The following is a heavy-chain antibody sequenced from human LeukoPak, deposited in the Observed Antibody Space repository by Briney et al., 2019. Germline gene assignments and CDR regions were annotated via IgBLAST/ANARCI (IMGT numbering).Heavy chain of an antibody. CDR1: GYIFTNYY. Sequence: GASVKVSCKASGYIFTNYYMQWVRQAPGKGLEWMGMINPNGGSTSYAQRFQGRVTMTRDTSTSTFYMELSTLRYEDTAVYYCARGSYYYMDVWVKGTTVTISS. J-gene: IGHJ6*03. CDR3: ARGSYYYMDV. V-gene: IGHV1-46*01. CDR2: INPNGGST.